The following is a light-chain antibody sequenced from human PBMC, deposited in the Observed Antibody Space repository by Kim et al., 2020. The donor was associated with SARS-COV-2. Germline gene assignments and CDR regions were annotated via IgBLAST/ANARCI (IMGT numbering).Light chain of an antibody. J-gene: IGLJ3*02. Sequence: CPLSSCYSNYKVDWYQQRPGKGPRFVMRVGTGGIVGSKGDGIPDRFSVLGSGLNRYLTIKNIQEEDESDYHCGADHGSGSNFVWVFGGGTQLTVL. CDR1: SCYSNYK. CDR2: VGTGGIVG. V-gene: IGLV9-49*01. CDR3: GADHGSGSNFVWV.